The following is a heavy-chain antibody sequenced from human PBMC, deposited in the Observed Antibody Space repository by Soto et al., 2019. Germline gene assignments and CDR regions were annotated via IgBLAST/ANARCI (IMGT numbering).Heavy chain of an antibody. CDR1: GFTFSSYA. V-gene: IGHV3-23*01. CDR2: ISGSGGST. J-gene: IGHJ4*02. Sequence: EVQLLESGGGLVQPGGSLRLSCAASGFTFSSYAMSWVRQAPGKGLEWVSAISGSGGSTYYADSVKGRFTISRDNSKNTLYLQMNSLSAEVTAVYYCAKFHADYYGSGSYPDYWGQGTLVTVSS. D-gene: IGHD3-10*01. CDR3: AKFHADYYGSGSYPDY.